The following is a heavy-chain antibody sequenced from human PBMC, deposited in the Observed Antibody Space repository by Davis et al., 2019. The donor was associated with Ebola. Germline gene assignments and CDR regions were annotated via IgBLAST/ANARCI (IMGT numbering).Heavy chain of an antibody. V-gene: IGHV3-7*03. CDR3: ARDQKWLRLIDY. CDR1: GFTFSSYW. D-gene: IGHD5-12*01. J-gene: IGHJ4*02. CDR2: IKQDGSEK. Sequence: GESLKISCAASGFTFSSYWMSWVRQAPGKGLEWVANIKQDGSEKYYVDSVKGRFTIYRDNAKNSLYLQMNSLRAEDTAVYYCARDQKWLRLIDYWGQGTLVTVSS.